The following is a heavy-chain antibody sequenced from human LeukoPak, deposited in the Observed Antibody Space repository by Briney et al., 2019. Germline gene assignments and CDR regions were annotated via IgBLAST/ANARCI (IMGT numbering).Heavy chain of an antibody. J-gene: IGHJ5*02. V-gene: IGHV3-53*01. Sequence: GGSLRLSCAASGFTVSSNYMSWVRQAPGKGLEWVSVIYSGGSTYYADSVKGRFTISRDNSKNTLYLQMNSLRAEDTAMYYCARDVGSGRHSAGWTWGQGTLVTVSS. CDR2: IYSGGST. CDR3: ARDVGSGRHSAGWT. CDR1: GFTVSSNY. D-gene: IGHD3-10*01.